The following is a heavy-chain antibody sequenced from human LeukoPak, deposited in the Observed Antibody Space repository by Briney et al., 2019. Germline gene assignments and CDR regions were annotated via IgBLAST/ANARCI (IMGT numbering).Heavy chain of an antibody. CDR2: IFYSGNT. D-gene: IGHD1-26*01. CDR3: ARGGRGAFDI. Sequence: SETLSLTCTVSGGSISSSNYYWGWIRQPPGMGLEWIGSIFYSGNTYYNPSLNSRVTISVDTSKNQFSLKLISVTAADTAVYYCARGGRGAFDIWGQGTKVTVSP. CDR1: GGSISSSNYY. J-gene: IGHJ3*02. V-gene: IGHV4-39*07.